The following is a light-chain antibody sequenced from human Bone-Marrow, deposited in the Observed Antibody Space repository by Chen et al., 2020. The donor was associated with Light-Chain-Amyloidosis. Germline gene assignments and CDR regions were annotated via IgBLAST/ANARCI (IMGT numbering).Light chain of an antibody. Sequence: QSALTQPASVSGSPGQSITISCTGTSSDVGGDNHVSWYQQHPDKPPNLMIYEVTNRPSWVPDRFSGSKCDNTASLTISGLQTEDEADYFCSSDTITNTLVFGSGTRVTVL. CDR3: SSDTITNTLV. CDR2: EVT. J-gene: IGLJ1*01. V-gene: IGLV2-14*01. CDR1: SSDVGGDNH.